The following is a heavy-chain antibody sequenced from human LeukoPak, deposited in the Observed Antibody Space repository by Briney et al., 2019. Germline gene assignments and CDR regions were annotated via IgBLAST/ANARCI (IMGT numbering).Heavy chain of an antibody. D-gene: IGHD3-10*01. CDR1: RGCISSYY. CDR2: VYYCGSN. Sequence: SEALSLTRTVSRGCISSYYWSWIGQPPPKELAWIGYVYYCGSNNYNPPLKSRVTISVDTSKNQFSLKLSSVTAADTAVYCCARLNYYGSGTPFTAGINWFDPWGQGTLVTVSS. CDR3: ARLNYYGSGTPFTAGINWFDP. J-gene: IGHJ5*02. V-gene: IGHV4-59*08.